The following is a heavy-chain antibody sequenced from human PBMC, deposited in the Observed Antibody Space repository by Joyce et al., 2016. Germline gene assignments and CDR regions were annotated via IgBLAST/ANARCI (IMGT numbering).Heavy chain of an antibody. D-gene: IGHD3-3*01. CDR2: IWYDGSKK. V-gene: IGHV3-33*01. CDR3: ARDGSSAYYYGAFDI. J-gene: IGHJ3*02. Sequence: QVQLVESGGGVVQPGRSLRLSCAASGFNFSSYGMHWVRQAPGKGLEWGAVIWYDGSKKYYGDSVKGRFTISRDNSKKTLDLQMNSLRDEDTAMYYCARDGSSAYYYGAFDIWGQGTMVTVSS. CDR1: GFNFSSYG.